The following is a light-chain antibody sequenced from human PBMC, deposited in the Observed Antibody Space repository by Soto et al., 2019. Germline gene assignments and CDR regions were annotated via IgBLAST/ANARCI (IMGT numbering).Light chain of an antibody. CDR2: GAS. J-gene: IGLJ1*01. CDR3: SSHTISSALQV. V-gene: IGLV2-14*01. CDR1: ISDFVVYNY. Sequence: QSVLTQPASVSGSPGQSITISCTGTISDFVVYNYVSWYQQHPGKAPKLMIYGASNRPSGISNRSSGSKSGNTASLTISGLQADDEADYYCSSHTISSALQVFGTGTKVTVL.